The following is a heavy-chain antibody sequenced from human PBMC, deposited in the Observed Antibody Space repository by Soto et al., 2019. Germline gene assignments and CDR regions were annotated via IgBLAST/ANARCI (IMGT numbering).Heavy chain of an antibody. V-gene: IGHV3-30*03. CDR1: GFTFSSYG. CDR3: GAGQYFSDY. CDR2: ISYAGSDK. D-gene: IGHD6-13*01. Sequence: QVQLVESGGGVVQPGRSLSLSCAAYGFTFSSYGMHWVRRSPGKGVEWVAIISYAGSDKYYADSVKGRFTISRDKSKNTLDLQMYSLRVEDTAVYYCGAGQYFSDYWGQGTLVTDSS. J-gene: IGHJ4*02.